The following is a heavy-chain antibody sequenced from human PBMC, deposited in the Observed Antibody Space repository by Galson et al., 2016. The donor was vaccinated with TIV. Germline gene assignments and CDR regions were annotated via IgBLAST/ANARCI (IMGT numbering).Heavy chain of an antibody. CDR3: ARAVGFYDDNWFDP. Sequence: LSLTCTVSGGSVSSGSYYWSWIRQPPGKGLEYIGYISYSGSTNYNSSLKSRVTISVDTSKNQFSLRLKSVTPADTAVYYCARAVGFYDDNWFDPWGQGTLVTVSS. CDR1: GGSVSSGSYY. J-gene: IGHJ5*02. CDR2: ISYSGST. V-gene: IGHV4-61*01. D-gene: IGHD5/OR15-5a*01.